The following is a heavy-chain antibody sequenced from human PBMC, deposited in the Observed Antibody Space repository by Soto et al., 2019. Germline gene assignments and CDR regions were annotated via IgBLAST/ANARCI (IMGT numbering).Heavy chain of an antibody. CDR2: IYWDDDK. D-gene: IGHD6-13*01. V-gene: IGHV2-5*02. CDR3: AHSPPILGYSSRCFDY. Sequence: QITLKESGPAPVKPTQTLTLTCTFSGFSLITSGVGVGWIRQPPGKALEWLALIYWDDDKRYSPSLKSRLTSAKDTSENQVVRTMTNMDPVDTATYYCAHSPPILGYSSRCFDYWGQGTLVTVSS. J-gene: IGHJ4*02. CDR1: GFSLITSGVG.